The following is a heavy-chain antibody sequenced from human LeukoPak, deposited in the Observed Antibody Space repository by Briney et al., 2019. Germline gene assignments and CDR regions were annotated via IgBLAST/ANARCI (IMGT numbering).Heavy chain of an antibody. V-gene: IGHV3-21*05. CDR2: ISSSSSYI. CDR1: GFTFSSYS. CDR3: ARDGYYYGSQPVDGMDV. J-gene: IGHJ6*02. Sequence: KPGGSLRLSCAASGFTFSSYSMNWVRQAPGKGLEWVSYISSSSSYIYYADSVKGRFTISRDNAKNSLYLQMNSLRAEDTAVYYCARDGYYYGSQPVDGMDVWGQGTTVTVSS. D-gene: IGHD3-10*01.